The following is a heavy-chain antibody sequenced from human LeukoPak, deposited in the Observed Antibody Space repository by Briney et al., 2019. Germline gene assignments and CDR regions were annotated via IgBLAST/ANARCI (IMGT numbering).Heavy chain of an antibody. D-gene: IGHD2-21*02. J-gene: IGHJ1*01. V-gene: IGHV4-59*01. CDR2: IYYSGST. CDR3: AREEIDLVTGPGGFQH. CDR1: GVSISSYY. Sequence: PSETLSLTCTVSGVSISSYYWSWIRQPPGKGLEWIGYIYYSGSTNYNPSLKSRVTISVDTSKNQFSLKLSSVTAADTAVYYCAREEIDLVTGPGGFQHWGQGTLVTVSS.